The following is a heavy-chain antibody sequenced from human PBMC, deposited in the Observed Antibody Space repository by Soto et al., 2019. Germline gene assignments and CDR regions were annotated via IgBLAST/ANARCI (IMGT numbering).Heavy chain of an antibody. CDR2: IYYSGST. CDR1: GGSISSSSYY. V-gene: IGHV4-39*01. D-gene: IGHD3-3*01. CDR3: ARHNGYDFWSGYYKVNWFDP. J-gene: IGHJ5*02. Sequence: SETLSLTCTVSGGSISSSSYYWGWIRQPPGKGLEWIGSIYYSGSTYYNPSLKSRVTISVDTSKNQFSLKLSSVTAADTAVYYCARHNGYDFWSGYYKVNWFDPWGQGTLVTVSS.